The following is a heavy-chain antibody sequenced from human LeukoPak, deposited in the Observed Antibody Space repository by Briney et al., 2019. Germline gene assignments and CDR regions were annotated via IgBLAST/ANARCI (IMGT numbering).Heavy chain of an antibody. Sequence: ASVKVSCKASGYTFTSYYMHWVRQAPGQGLEWMGIINPSGGSTSYAQKFQGRVTITADKSTSTAYVELSSLRSEDTAVYYCASGGCSGGSCYSKKYYYYYMDVWGKGTTVTVSS. J-gene: IGHJ6*03. CDR1: GYTFTSYY. CDR2: INPSGGST. D-gene: IGHD2-15*01. V-gene: IGHV1-46*01. CDR3: ASGGCSGGSCYSKKYYYYYMDV.